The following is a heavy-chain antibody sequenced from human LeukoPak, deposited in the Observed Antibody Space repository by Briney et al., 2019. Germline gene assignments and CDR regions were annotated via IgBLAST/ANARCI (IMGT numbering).Heavy chain of an antibody. CDR1: GGSINSGDYY. CDR2: ISYSGST. CDR3: ARGVGTYYDFWSGYWIDY. J-gene: IGHJ4*02. D-gene: IGHD3-3*01. Sequence: SETLSLTYTVSGGSINSGDYYWSWIRQPPGKGLEWIGYISYSGSTYYNRSLKSRVTISVDTSNNQFSLKLSSVTAAGTAVYYCARGVGTYYDFWSGYWIDYWGQGTLVTVSS. V-gene: IGHV4-30-4*01.